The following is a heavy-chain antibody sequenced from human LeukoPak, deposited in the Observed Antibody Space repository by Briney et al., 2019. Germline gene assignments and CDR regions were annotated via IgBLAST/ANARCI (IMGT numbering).Heavy chain of an antibody. J-gene: IGHJ4*02. CDR3: VRRDNTGWNYFDY. D-gene: IGHD6-19*01. CDR1: GGSINSHY. Sequence: SETLSLTCTVSGGSINSHYWSWIRQPPGKGLECIGDIYYKGSANYNPSLKSPVTISVDTSTHHLSLNLTSVLAAATAIYYCVRRDNTGWNYFDYWGQGILVTVSS. CDR2: IYYKGSA. V-gene: IGHV4-59*08.